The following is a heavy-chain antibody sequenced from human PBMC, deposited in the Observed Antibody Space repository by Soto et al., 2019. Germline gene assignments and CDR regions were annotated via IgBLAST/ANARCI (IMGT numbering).Heavy chain of an antibody. CDR3: ARDPPVTMVRGVSGSGSKFDY. CDR2: ISSSGSTI. V-gene: IGHV3-11*01. J-gene: IGHJ4*02. D-gene: IGHD3-10*01. Sequence: GGSLRLSCAASGFTFSDYYMSWIRQAPGKGLEWVSYISSSGSTIYYADSVKGRFTISRDNAKNSLYLQMNSLRAEDTAVYYCARDPPVTMVRGVSGSGSKFDYWGQGTLVTVSS. CDR1: GFTFSDYY.